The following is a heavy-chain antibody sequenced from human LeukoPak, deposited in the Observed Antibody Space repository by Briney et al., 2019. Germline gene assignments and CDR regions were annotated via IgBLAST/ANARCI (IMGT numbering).Heavy chain of an antibody. CDR2: ISYDGSNK. J-gene: IGHJ4*02. D-gene: IGHD2-2*01. V-gene: IGHV3-30*04. Sequence: GGSLRLSCAASGFTFSSYAMHRVRQAPGKGLEWVAVISYDGSNKYYADSVKGRFTISRDNSKNTLYLQMNSLRAEDTAVYYCARGNTSSSRFDYWGQGTLVTVSS. CDR3: ARGNTSSSRFDY. CDR1: GFTFSSYA.